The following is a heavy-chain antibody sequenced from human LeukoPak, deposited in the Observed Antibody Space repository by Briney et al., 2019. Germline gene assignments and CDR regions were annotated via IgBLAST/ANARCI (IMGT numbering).Heavy chain of an antibody. Sequence: SETLSLTCTVSGGSISSSSYYWGWIRQPPGKGLEWIGSIYYSGSTYYNPSLKSRVTISVDTSKNQFSLKLSSVTAADTAVYYRARHSSSWYINYWGQGTLVTVSS. D-gene: IGHD6-13*01. J-gene: IGHJ4*02. CDR1: GGSISSSSYY. CDR3: ARHSSSWYINY. V-gene: IGHV4-39*01. CDR2: IYYSGST.